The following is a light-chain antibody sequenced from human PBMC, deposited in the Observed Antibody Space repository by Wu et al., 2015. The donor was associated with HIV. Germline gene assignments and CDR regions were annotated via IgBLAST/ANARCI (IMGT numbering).Light chain of an antibody. J-gene: IGKJ2*03. V-gene: IGKV3-15*01. Sequence: EIVMTQSPATLSASPGERATLSCRASQSVSSNLAWYQQKPGQAPRLLIYGASTRATGIPARFSGSGSGTEFTLTISSLQSEDFAVYYCQQYNNWPYGFGQGTKLEIK. CDR1: QSVSSN. CDR3: QQYNNWPYG. CDR2: GAS.